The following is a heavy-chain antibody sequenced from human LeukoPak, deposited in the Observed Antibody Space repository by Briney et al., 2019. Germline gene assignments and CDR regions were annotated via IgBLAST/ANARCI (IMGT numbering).Heavy chain of an antibody. D-gene: IGHD3-10*01. CDR2: IYYSGST. Sequence: SETLSPTCTVSGGSISSYYWSWIRQPPGKGLEWIGYIYYSGSTNYNPSLKSRVTISVDTSKNQFSLKLSSVTAADTAVYYCARGPLWFGELLPFDYWGQGTLVTVSS. V-gene: IGHV4-59*01. CDR1: GGSISSYY. CDR3: ARGPLWFGELLPFDY. J-gene: IGHJ4*02.